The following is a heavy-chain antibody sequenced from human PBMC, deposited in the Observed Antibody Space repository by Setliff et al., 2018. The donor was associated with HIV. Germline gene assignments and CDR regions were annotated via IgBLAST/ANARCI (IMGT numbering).Heavy chain of an antibody. CDR1: GGSIGTYY. V-gene: IGHV4-59*08. CDR3: ARPALGIGGGSRFDN. J-gene: IGHJ4*02. CDR2: GYYGGTT. Sequence: SETLSLTCTVSGGSIGTYYWSWIRQPPGKGLEWIGYGYYGGTTSYNPSLKSRVTISVDTSKNQFSLKLSSVTAADTAVYYCARPALGIGGGSRFDNWGQGTRVTVSS. D-gene: IGHD3-10*01.